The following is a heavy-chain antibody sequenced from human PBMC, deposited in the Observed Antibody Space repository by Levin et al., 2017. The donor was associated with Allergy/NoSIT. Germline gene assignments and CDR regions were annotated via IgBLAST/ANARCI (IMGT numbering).Heavy chain of an antibody. CDR3: ATDPYSMSASVFNI. CDR1: GLTFSTYW. CDR2: IKQDGSEI. D-gene: IGHD2-8*01. V-gene: IGHV3-7*01. Sequence: GGSLRLSCVASGLTFSTYWMSWVRQAPGKGLEWVANIKQDGSEIYYVDSVKGRFTISRDNTKNSLFLQMNSLRAEDTAVYYCATDPYSMSASVFNIWGQGTMVTVSS. J-gene: IGHJ3*02.